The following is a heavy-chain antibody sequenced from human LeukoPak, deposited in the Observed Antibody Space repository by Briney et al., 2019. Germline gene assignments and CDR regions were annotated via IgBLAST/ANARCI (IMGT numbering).Heavy chain of an antibody. Sequence: PSETLSLTCTVSGGSISSYYWSWIRQPPGKGLEWIGYIYYSGSTNYNPSLESRVTMSVDTSKNQFSLRLSSVTAADTAVYYCAREPDYWGQGTLVTVSS. J-gene: IGHJ4*02. CDR3: AREPDY. CDR2: IYYSGST. V-gene: IGHV4-59*01. CDR1: GGSISSYY.